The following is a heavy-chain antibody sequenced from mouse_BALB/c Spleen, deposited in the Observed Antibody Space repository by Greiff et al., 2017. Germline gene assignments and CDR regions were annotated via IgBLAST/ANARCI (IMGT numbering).Heavy chain of an antibody. D-gene: IGHD4-1*01. V-gene: IGHV5-6-4*01. CDR1: GFTFSSYT. CDR3: TRDGRLGPYFDY. Sequence: EVMLVESGGGLVKPGGSLKLSCAASGFTFSSYTMSWVRQTPEKRLEWVATISSGGSYTYYPDSVKGRFTISRDNAKNTLYLQMSSLKSEDTAMYYCTRDGRLGPYFDYWGQGTTLTVSS. J-gene: IGHJ2*01. CDR2: ISSGGSYT.